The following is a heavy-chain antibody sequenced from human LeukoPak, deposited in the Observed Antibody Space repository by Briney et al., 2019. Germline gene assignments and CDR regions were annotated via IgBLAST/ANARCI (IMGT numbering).Heavy chain of an antibody. CDR3: AKDTEYSSSWYKEAVDY. CDR1: GFTFSSYA. J-gene: IGHJ4*02. D-gene: IGHD6-13*01. Sequence: GESLRLSCASSGFTFSSYAMSWVRQAPGKGLEWVSAISGSGGSTLYAESVKGRFTISRDYSKNTLELQMNSLRAEDTAVYYCAKDTEYSSSWYKEAVDYWGQGTLVTVSS. CDR2: ISGSGGST. V-gene: IGHV3-23*01.